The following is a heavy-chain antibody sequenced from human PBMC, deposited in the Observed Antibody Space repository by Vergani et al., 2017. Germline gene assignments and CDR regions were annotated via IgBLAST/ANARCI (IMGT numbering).Heavy chain of an antibody. CDR2: INWNGGST. Sequence: EVQLVESGGGVVRPGGSLRLSCAASGFTFDDYGMSWVRQAPGKGLEWVSGINWNGGSTGYADSVKGRFTISRDNAKNTLYLQMNSLRAEDTAVYYCAKDRETNYDILTGPDYWGQGTLVTVSS. D-gene: IGHD3-9*01. V-gene: IGHV3-20*04. J-gene: IGHJ4*02. CDR3: AKDRETNYDILTGPDY. CDR1: GFTFDDYG.